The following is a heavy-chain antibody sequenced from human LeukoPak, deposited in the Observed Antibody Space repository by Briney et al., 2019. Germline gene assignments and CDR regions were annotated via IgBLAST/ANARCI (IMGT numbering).Heavy chain of an antibody. V-gene: IGHV3-30-3*01. CDR3: ARVPNYCSSASCYVDY. CDR2: ISYDGSNK. J-gene: IGHJ4*02. CDR1: GFTFSSYA. Sequence: GGSLRLSCAASGFTFSSYAMHWVRQAPGKGLEWVAVISYDGSNKYYADSVKGRFTISRDNAKNSLYLQINSLRAEDTAVYYCARVPNYCSSASCYVDYWGQGTLVTVSS. D-gene: IGHD2-2*01.